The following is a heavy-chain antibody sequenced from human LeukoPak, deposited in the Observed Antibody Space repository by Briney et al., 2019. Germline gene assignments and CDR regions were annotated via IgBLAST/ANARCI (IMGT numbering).Heavy chain of an antibody. CDR2: IYYSGSA. Sequence: SETLSLTCTVSGGSISTYYRSWIRQPPGKGLEWIGYIYYSGSANYNPSLKSRVTISVDTSKNQFSLMLSSVTAADTAVYYCARSYGSGNYFDYWGQGTLVTVSS. D-gene: IGHD3-10*01. CDR1: GGSISTYY. V-gene: IGHV4-59*01. CDR3: ARSYGSGNYFDY. J-gene: IGHJ4*02.